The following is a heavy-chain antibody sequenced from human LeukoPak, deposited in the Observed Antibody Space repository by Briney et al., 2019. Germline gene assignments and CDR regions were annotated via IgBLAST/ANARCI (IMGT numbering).Heavy chain of an antibody. CDR1: GGSFSGYH. CDR2: INHSGST. D-gene: IGHD1-26*01. CDR3: ARRPGRGPYY. J-gene: IGHJ4*02. V-gene: IGHV4-34*01. Sequence: ASETLSLTCAVYGGSFSGYHWSWIRQPPGKGLEWIGEINHSGSTNYNPSLKSRVTISVDTSKNQFSLKLSSVTAADTAVYYCARRPGRGPYYWGQGTLVTVSS.